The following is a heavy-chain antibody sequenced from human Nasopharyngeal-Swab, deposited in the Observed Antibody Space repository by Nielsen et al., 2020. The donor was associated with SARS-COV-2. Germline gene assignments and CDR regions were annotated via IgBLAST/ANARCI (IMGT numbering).Heavy chain of an antibody. D-gene: IGHD2-15*01. V-gene: IGHV1-18*01. CDR1: GYTFTSYG. CDR3: ATSAPYCSGGSCYSSWFDP. CDR2: ISAYNGNT. J-gene: IGHJ5*02. Sequence: ASVKVSCKASGYTFTSYGISWVRQAPGQGLEWMGWISAYNGNTNYAQKLQGRVTMTEDTSTDTAYMELSSLRSEDTAVYYCATSAPYCSGGSCYSSWFDPWGQGTLVTVSS.